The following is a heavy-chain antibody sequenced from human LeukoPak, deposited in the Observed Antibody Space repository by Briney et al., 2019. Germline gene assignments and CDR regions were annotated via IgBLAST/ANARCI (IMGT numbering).Heavy chain of an antibody. CDR3: AREGQQLVRAFDI. V-gene: IGHV4-34*01. D-gene: IGHD6-13*01. CDR2: INHSGST. J-gene: IGHJ3*02. CDR1: GGSFSGYY. Sequence: SETLSLTCAVYGGSFSGYYWSWIRQPPGKGLEWIGEINHSGSTNYNPSLKSRVTISVDTSKNQFSLKLSSVTAADTAVYYCAREGQQLVRAFDIWGQGTMVTDSS.